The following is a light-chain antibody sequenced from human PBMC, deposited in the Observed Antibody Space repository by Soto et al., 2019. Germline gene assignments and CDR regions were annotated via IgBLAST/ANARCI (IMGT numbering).Light chain of an antibody. V-gene: IGLV2-14*01. J-gene: IGLJ2*01. CDR1: SSDFGFYNY. Sequence: QSALTQPASVSGSPGQSITISCAGTSSDFGFYNYVSWYQQHPGKAPRLMIYEVSNRPSGVSLRFSGSKSGNTASLTISGLQTEDEADYYCTSYTNRSTLLFGGGTKVTVL. CDR3: TSYTNRSTLL. CDR2: EVS.